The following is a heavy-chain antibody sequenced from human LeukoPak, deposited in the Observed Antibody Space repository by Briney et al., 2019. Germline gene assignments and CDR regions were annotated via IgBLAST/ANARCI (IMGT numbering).Heavy chain of an antibody. D-gene: IGHD2-15*01. CDR1: GYTFTSYG. CDR2: ISAYNGNT. Sequence: ASVKVSCKASGYTFTSYGISWVRQAPGQGLEWTGWISAYNGNTNFAQKLQGRITMTTDTSTSTAYMELRSLRSDDTAVYYCVRSGYCYGGTCHSGAFDIWGQGTVVTVSS. V-gene: IGHV1-18*01. CDR3: VRSGYCYGGTCHSGAFDI. J-gene: IGHJ3*02.